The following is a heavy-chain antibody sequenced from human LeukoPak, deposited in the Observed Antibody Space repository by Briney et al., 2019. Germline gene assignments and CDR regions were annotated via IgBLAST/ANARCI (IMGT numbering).Heavy chain of an antibody. Sequence: SETLSLTCTVSGGSISSYYCTWIRQPAGKGLEWIGRIYTSGSTNYNPSLKSRVTMSVDTSKNQFSLKLSSATAADTAVYYCARTTGWLKFDPWGQGTLVTVSS. CDR3: ARTTGWLKFDP. CDR1: GGSISSYY. V-gene: IGHV4-4*07. CDR2: IYTSGST. D-gene: IGHD5-18*01. J-gene: IGHJ5*02.